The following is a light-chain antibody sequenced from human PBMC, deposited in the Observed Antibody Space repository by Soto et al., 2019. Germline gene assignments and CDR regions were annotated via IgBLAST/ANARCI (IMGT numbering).Light chain of an antibody. CDR3: QQAYSFPIT. Sequence: VHVTQSSSSVSASVGYRVTITCRASQDIAGYLAWYQHKQGRTPELLIHGASRLQSGVPARFSGSGYGTDFTLSINSLQTEDFATYYCQQAYSFPITFGQGTRLEIK. J-gene: IGKJ5*01. CDR1: QDIAGY. V-gene: IGKV1D-12*01. CDR2: GAS.